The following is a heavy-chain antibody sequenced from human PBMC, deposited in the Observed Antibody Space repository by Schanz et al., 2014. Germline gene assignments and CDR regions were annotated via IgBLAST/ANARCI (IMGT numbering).Heavy chain of an antibody. D-gene: IGHD2-2*01. CDR1: GFTFSSYW. CDR2: IKQDGSER. V-gene: IGHV3-7*01. Sequence: EVQLVESGGGLVQPGGSLRLSCAASGFTFSSYWMSWVRQAPGKGLEWVANIKQDGSERYYVDSVKGRFTISRDNAKNSLYLQMTSLRAEDTAVYYCERFQSPHQPVDYWGQGTLVTVSS. J-gene: IGHJ4*02. CDR3: ERFQSPHQPVDY.